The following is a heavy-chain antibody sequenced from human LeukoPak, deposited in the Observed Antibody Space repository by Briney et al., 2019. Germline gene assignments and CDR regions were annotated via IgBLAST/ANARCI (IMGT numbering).Heavy chain of an antibody. Sequence: GGSLRLSCAASGFTFSSYAMSWVRQAPGKGLEWVSAISGSGGSTYYADSVKGRFTISRDNSKNTLYPQMNSLRAEDTAVYYCAKSQAYYDSRDFDYWGQGTLVTVSS. D-gene: IGHD3-22*01. CDR2: ISGSGGST. V-gene: IGHV3-23*01. J-gene: IGHJ4*02. CDR3: AKSQAYYDSRDFDY. CDR1: GFTFSSYA.